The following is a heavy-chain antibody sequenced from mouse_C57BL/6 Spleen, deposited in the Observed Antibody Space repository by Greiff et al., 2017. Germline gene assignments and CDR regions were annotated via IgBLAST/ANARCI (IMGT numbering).Heavy chain of an antibody. Sequence: QVQLQQSGAELVRPGTSVKVSCKASGYAFTNYLIEWVKQRPGQGLEWIGVINPGSGGTNYNEKFKGKATLTADKSSSTAYMQLSSLTSEDSAVXFCARPGYFDYWGQGTTLTVSS. CDR3: ARPGYFDY. CDR2: INPGSGGT. V-gene: IGHV1-54*01. J-gene: IGHJ2*01. CDR1: GYAFTNYL.